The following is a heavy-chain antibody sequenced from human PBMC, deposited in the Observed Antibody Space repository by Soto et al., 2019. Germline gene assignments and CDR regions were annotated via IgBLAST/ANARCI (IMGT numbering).Heavy chain of an antibody. Sequence: PSETLSLTCTVFGASVSSGTYYWSWIRQAPGKGLEWVGHIYCTGSTNYNPSLNNRVTISVDTSKNHFSLQLTSVTAADTAVYYCARGAGFSYASTWFDIWGQGTLVTVS. CDR1: GASVSSGTYY. CDR2: IYCTGST. D-gene: IGHD5-18*01. CDR3: ARGAGFSYASTWFDI. J-gene: IGHJ5*02. V-gene: IGHV4-61*03.